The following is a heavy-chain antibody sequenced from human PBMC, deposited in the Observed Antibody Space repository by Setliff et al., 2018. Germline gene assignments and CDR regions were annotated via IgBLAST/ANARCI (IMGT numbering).Heavy chain of an antibody. Sequence: PRPQLKVSCKASGATFSSHGISWVRQAPGQGLEWMGGTIPMFGTTEYAQKFQGRLTIITDESTNTAFMQLSSLRSDDTAVYYCVREGVDSRSSTDYRYYMDVRGKGTTVTVSS. CDR1: GATFSSHG. CDR3: VREGVDSRSSTDYRYYMDV. CDR2: TIPMFGTT. J-gene: IGHJ6*03. V-gene: IGHV1-69*05. D-gene: IGHD3-22*01.